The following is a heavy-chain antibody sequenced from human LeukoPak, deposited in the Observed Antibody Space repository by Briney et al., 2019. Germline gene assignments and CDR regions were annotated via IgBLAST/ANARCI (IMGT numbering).Heavy chain of an antibody. Sequence: ASVKVSCKASGYTFTCYYMHWVRQAPGQGLEWMGWINPNSGGKNYAQKFQGRVTMTRDTSISTAYMELSRLRSDDTAVYSCARLYGDYGDHFDYWGQGTLVTVSS. CDR1: GYTFTCYY. CDR2: INPNSGGK. CDR3: ARLYGDYGDHFDY. V-gene: IGHV1-2*02. D-gene: IGHD4-17*01. J-gene: IGHJ4*02.